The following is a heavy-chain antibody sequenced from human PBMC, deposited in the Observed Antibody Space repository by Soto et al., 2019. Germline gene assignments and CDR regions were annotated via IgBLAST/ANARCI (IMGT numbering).Heavy chain of an antibody. CDR2: IYYSGST. CDR1: GGSISRGGYY. CDR3: ARVDRVLRYLDP. V-gene: IGHV4-31*03. J-gene: IGHJ5*02. Sequence: SETLSLTCTVSGGSISRGGYYWSWIRQHPGKGLEWIGYIYYSGSTYYNPSLKSRVTISVDTSKNQFSLKLSSVTAADTAVYYCARVDRVLRYLDPWGQGTLVTVSS. D-gene: IGHD3-9*01.